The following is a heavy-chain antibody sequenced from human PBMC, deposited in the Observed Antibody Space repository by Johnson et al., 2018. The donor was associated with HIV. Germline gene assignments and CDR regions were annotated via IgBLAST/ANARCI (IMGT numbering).Heavy chain of an antibody. CDR1: GFTFDDYG. J-gene: IGHJ3*02. D-gene: IGHD3-10*01. V-gene: IGHV3-20*04. Sequence: MLLVESGGGVVRPGGSLRLSCAASGFTFDDYGMSWVRQAPGKGLEWVSGINWNGETTGYAASVTGRFPISRDSAKTFLYLQMNSLRAEDTALYYCARESKPFWYYYGSGSASDAFDIWGQGTMVIVSS. CDR2: INWNGETT. CDR3: ARESKPFWYYYGSGSASDAFDI.